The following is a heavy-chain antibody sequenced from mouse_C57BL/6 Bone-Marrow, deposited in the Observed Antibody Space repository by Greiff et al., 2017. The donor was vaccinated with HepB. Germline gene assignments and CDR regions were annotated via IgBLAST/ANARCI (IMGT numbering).Heavy chain of an antibody. CDR3: ARKGYYYGSFFYYFDY. Sequence: QVQLQQPGAELVKPGASVKLSCKASGYTFTSYWMQWVKQRPGQGLEWIGEIDPSDSYTNYNQKFKGKATLTVDTSSSTAYMQLSSLTSEDSAVYYCARKGYYYGSFFYYFDYWGQGTTLTVSS. D-gene: IGHD1-1*01. J-gene: IGHJ2*01. CDR2: IDPSDSYT. V-gene: IGHV1-50*01. CDR1: GYTFTSYW.